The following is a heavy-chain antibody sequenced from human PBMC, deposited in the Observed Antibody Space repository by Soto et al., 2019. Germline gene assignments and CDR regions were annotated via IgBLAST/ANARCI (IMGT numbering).Heavy chain of an antibody. CDR2: ISGGGSTA. D-gene: IGHD3-22*01. V-gene: IGHV3-23*01. CDR3: AKDSNKYSSSLRGRYFDY. CDR1: GFTFTSYV. Sequence: EVQLLESGGGLVQRGGSQRLSCAASGFTFTSYVMSWVRQAPGKGLEWVAGISGGGSTAFYAASVKGRFTISRDNAKNTLVLKMDSLRAEDTAIYYCAKDSNKYSSSLRGRYFDYWGQGTLVTVSS. J-gene: IGHJ4*02.